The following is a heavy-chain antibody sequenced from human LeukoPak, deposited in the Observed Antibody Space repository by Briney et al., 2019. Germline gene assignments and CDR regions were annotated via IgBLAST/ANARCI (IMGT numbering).Heavy chain of an antibody. CDR3: ARDPKYYDTSGYYLGY. J-gene: IGHJ4*02. CDR1: GFIVSNNY. Sequence: PGGSLRLSCAASGFIVSNNYMSWVRQAPGKGLEWVSVIYSGGSTSYADSVKGRFTISRDNSKNTLYLLLNSLRAEDTAVYYCARDPKYYDTSGYYLGYWGQGTLVTVSS. V-gene: IGHV3-53*01. D-gene: IGHD3-22*01. CDR2: IYSGGST.